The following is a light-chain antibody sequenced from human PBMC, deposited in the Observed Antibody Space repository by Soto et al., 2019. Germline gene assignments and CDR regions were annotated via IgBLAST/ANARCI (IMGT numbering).Light chain of an antibody. CDR1: QSVNSY. Sequence: EIVLTQSPATLSLSPGERATLSCRASQSVNSYLAWYQQKPGQAASLLIYDASNRATAISARFSGSGSGTDFTLLISSLEPEDFVVYYCQQRSNWPYTFGQGTKLVIK. J-gene: IGKJ2*01. V-gene: IGKV3-11*01. CDR2: DAS. CDR3: QQRSNWPYT.